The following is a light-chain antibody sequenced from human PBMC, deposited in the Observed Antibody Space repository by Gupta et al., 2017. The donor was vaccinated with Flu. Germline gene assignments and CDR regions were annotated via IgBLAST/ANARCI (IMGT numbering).Light chain of an antibody. V-gene: IGKV3-11*01. CDR1: ESVSTY. CDR2: DAC. CDR3: QRRSNWPPFT. Sequence: EIELTQSPATLSLSPGERATLACRASESVSTYLAWYHKKPGQGPRLIIYDACNRATGIPVRFSGSGCGTGXTLTISXRELEDFDVYYCQRRSNWPPFTFGXGTTLEIK. J-gene: IGKJ2*01.